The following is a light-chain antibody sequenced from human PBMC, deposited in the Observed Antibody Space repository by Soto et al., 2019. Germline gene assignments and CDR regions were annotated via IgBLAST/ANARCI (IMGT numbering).Light chain of an antibody. V-gene: IGKV1-39*01. Sequence: DIPMTQSPSSLSASVGDRVTITCRASQSISSYLNWYQQKPGKAPKLLIYAASSLQSGVPSRFSGSGSGTDFTLTISSLQPEDFATYYCQQSYSTPLTFGGGTKVKIK. CDR3: QQSYSTPLT. CDR2: AAS. J-gene: IGKJ4*01. CDR1: QSISSY.